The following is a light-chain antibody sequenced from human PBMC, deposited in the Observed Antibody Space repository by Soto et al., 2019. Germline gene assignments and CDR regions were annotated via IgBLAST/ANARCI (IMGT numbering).Light chain of an antibody. Sequence: DIQMTQSPSSLSASVGDRITIACRASQSITTYLNWYQQKPGKAPNLLIYAASSLQSGVPSRFSGSGSGADFTLTITSLQHEHFATYYCQQSHSTPYTFGQGPKVDIK. J-gene: IGKJ2*01. V-gene: IGKV1-39*01. CDR1: QSITTY. CDR2: AAS. CDR3: QQSHSTPYT.